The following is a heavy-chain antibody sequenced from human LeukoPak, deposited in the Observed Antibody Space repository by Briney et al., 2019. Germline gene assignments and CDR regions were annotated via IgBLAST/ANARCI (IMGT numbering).Heavy chain of an antibody. CDR2: IYTSGST. V-gene: IGHV4-4*07. CDR1: GGSISSYY. D-gene: IGHD3-10*01. CDR3: ARGGITMVRGVIGYYYYMDV. J-gene: IGHJ6*03. Sequence: SETLSLTCTVSGGSISSYYWSWIRQPAGKGLEWIGRIYTSGSTNYNPSLKSRVTMSVDTSKNQFSLKLSSVTAADTAVCYCARGGITMVRGVIGYYYYMDVWGKGTTVTVSS.